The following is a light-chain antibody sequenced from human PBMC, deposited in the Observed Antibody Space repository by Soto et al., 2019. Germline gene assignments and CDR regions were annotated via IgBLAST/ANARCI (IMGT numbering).Light chain of an antibody. CDR3: QQYGSSPLFT. Sequence: EIVLTQSPGTLSLSPGERATLSCRASQSVSSSYLAWYQQKPGQAPRLLIYGASSRATAIPDRFSGSGSGTDLPLTISRLEPEDFAVYYCQQYGSSPLFTFGPGTKVDIK. V-gene: IGKV3-20*01. J-gene: IGKJ3*01. CDR1: QSVSSSY. CDR2: GAS.